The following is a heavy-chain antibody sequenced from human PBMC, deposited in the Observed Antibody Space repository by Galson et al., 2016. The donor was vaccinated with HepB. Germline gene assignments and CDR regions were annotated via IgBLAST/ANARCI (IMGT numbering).Heavy chain of an antibody. CDR2: IIPIFGTP. CDR1: GDSFNRYS. D-gene: IGHD3-9*01. V-gene: IGHV1-69*13. Sequence: SVKVSCKASGDSFNRYSISWVRQAPGHELEWMGGIIPIFGTPDYAQKLQGRVIITADVSTSTSYMELSSLRFEDTAVYYCATLSYDVVTGYQYFFDHWGQGTLVIVSS. J-gene: IGHJ4*02. CDR3: ATLSYDVVTGYQYFFDH.